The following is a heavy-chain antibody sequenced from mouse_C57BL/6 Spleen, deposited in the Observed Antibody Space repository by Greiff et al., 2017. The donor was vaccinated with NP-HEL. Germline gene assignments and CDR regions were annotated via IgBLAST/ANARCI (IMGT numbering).Heavy chain of an antibody. CDR2: IDPSDSYT. CDR3: AKKYYGSSPPMDN. V-gene: IGHV1-50*01. J-gene: IGHJ4*01. CDR1: GYTFTSYW. Sequence: QVQLQQPGAELVKPGASVKLSCKASGYTFTSYWMQWVKQRPGQGLEWIGEIDPSDSYTNYNQKFKGKATLTVDTSSSTAYMQLSSLTSEDSAVYYCAKKYYGSSPPMDNGGKGTSVTVSS. D-gene: IGHD1-1*01.